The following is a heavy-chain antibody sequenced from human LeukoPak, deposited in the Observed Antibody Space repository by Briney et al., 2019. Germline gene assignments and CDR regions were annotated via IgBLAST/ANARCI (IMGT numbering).Heavy chain of an antibody. D-gene: IGHD4-11*01. V-gene: IGHV4-34*01. CDR3: ARGRRQYTYYYYYYMDV. Sequence: PSETLSLTCAVYGGSLSGYYWSWIRQPPGKGLEWIGEINHSGSTNYNPSLKSRVTISVDTSKNQFSLKLSSMTAADTAVYYCARGRRQYTYYYYYYMDVWGKGTTVTVSS. CDR2: INHSGST. J-gene: IGHJ6*03. CDR1: GGSLSGYY.